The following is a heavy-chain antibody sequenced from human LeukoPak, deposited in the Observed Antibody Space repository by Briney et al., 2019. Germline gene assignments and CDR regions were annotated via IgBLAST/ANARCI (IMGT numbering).Heavy chain of an antibody. CDR1: GGSFSGYY. CDR2: IYSGGST. J-gene: IGHJ3*02. Sequence: ETLSLTCAVYGGSFSGYYWSWVRQAPGKGLEWVSVIYSGGSTYYADSVKGRFTISRDNSKNTLYLQMNSLRAEDTAVYYCARELSYYDSSGYLTDGGAFDIWGQGTMVTVSS. V-gene: IGHV3-53*01. D-gene: IGHD3-22*01. CDR3: ARELSYYDSSGYLTDGGAFDI.